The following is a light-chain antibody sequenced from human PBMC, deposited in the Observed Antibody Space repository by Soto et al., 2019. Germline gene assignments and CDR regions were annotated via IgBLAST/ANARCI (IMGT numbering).Light chain of an antibody. CDR2: NFN. CDR3: AAWDDSLNGPV. V-gene: IGLV1-44*01. Sequence: QSVLTQPPSASGTPGQRVTISCSGSSSNIGSNTVHWYQHLPGTAPKLLIYNFNERPSGVPDRFSGSKSGTSASLAIGGLQSEDEADYYCAAWDDSLNGPVFGGGTKLTVL. CDR1: SSNIGSNT. J-gene: IGLJ2*01.